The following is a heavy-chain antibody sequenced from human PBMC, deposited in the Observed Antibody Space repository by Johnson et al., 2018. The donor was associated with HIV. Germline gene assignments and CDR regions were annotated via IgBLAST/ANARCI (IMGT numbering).Heavy chain of an antibody. V-gene: IGHV3-9*01. Sequence: VQLVESGGGLVQPGRSLRLSCAASAFPFDDHALHWVRQSPGKGLQRFSIILKGRFTISRDNAKNDLDLQMHSLRAEDTAVYYWVRDGINQLVDYGDYSTYYYDSPDPDAFDIWGQGTMVTVSS. CDR1: AFPFDDHA. CDR3: VRDGINQLVDYGDYSTYYYDSPDPDAFDI. CDR2: I. J-gene: IGHJ3*02. D-gene: IGHD3-22*01.